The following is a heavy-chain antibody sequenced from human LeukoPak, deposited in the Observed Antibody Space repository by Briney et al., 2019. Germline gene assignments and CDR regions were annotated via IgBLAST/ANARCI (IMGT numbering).Heavy chain of an antibody. V-gene: IGHV1-2*02. D-gene: IGHD3-3*01. Sequence: GASVKVSCKASGYTFTGYYMHWVRQAPGQGLEWMGWINPNSGGTNYAQKFQGRVTMTRDTSISTAYMELSRLRSDDTAVYYCARHRINDFWSGSGLFPYYMDVWGKGTTVTVSS. CDR3: ARHRINDFWSGSGLFPYYMDV. CDR2: INPNSGGT. J-gene: IGHJ6*03. CDR1: GYTFTGYY.